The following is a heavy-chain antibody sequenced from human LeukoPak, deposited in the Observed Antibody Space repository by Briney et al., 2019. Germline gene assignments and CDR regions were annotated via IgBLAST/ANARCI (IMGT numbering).Heavy chain of an antibody. CDR2: ITSSGDAT. CDR3: AKDRPNYHESNGYYYRLNGDS. J-gene: IGHJ5*01. V-gene: IGHV3-23*01. Sequence: PGGSLRLSCAASGFTFNIYAMSWVRQAPGKGLEWVSSITSSGDATFHADSVKDRFTISRDNSKSTLYLQMSRLRVEDTAVYYCAKDRPNYHESNGYYYRLNGDSWGQGTLVTVSS. D-gene: IGHD3-22*01. CDR1: GFTFNIYA.